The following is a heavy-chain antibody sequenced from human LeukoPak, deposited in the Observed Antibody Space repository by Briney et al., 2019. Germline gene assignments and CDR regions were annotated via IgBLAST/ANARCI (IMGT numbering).Heavy chain of an antibody. CDR2: IYYSGST. D-gene: IGHD3-10*01. CDR1: GGSISSGGYY. Sequence: SETLSLTCTVSGGSISSGGYYWGWIRQHPGKGLEWIGYIYYSGSTYYNPSLKSRVTISVDTSKNQFSLKLSSVTAADTAVYYCSGGDYGSAPDAFDIWGQGTMVTVSS. V-gene: IGHV4-31*03. CDR3: SGGDYGSAPDAFDI. J-gene: IGHJ3*02.